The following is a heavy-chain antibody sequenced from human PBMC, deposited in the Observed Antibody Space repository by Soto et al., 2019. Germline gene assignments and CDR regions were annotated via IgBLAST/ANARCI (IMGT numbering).Heavy chain of an antibody. V-gene: IGHV3-11*01. CDR3: ARVPVVAATPFDLFDY. Sequence: GGSLRLSCAASGFTFSDYYMSWIRQAPGKGLERVSYISSSGSTIYYADSVKGRFTISRDNAKNSLYLQMNSLRAEDTAVYYCARVPVVAATPFDLFDYWGQGTLVTVSS. D-gene: IGHD2-15*01. CDR2: ISSSGSTI. CDR1: GFTFSDYY. J-gene: IGHJ4*02.